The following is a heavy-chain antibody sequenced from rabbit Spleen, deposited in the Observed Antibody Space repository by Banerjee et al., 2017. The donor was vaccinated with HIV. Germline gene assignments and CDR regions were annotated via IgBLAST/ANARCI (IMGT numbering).Heavy chain of an antibody. CDR3: ARDGAGGSYFDL. V-gene: IGHV1S47*01. Sequence: QEQLVESGGGLVQPGGSLKLSCKASAFDFSSGGVSWVRQAPGKGLERIGYIDPVFGSTYYSSWVKGRSTIPSHNAQNSLYLQLNSLTAADTATYFCARDGAGGSYFDLWGPGTLVTVS. CDR1: AFDFSSGG. CDR2: IDPVFGST. D-gene: IGHD8-1*01. J-gene: IGHJ4*01.